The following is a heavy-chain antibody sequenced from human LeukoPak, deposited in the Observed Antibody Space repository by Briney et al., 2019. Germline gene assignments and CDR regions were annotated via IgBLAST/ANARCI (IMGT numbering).Heavy chain of an antibody. CDR2: INHSGST. J-gene: IGHJ4*02. V-gene: IGHV4-34*01. Sequence: SETLSLTCAVYGESFSGYYWSWVRQPPGKGLEWIGEINHSGSTNYNPSLKSRVTISVDTSKNQFSLKLSSVTAADTAVYYCARGYCSSTSCLFDYWGQGTLVTVSS. D-gene: IGHD2-2*01. CDR1: GESFSGYY. CDR3: ARGYCSSTSCLFDY.